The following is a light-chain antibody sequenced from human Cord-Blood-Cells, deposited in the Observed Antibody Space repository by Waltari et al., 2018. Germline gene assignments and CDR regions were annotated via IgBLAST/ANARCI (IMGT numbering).Light chain of an antibody. J-gene: IGKJ2*01. V-gene: IGKV3-15*01. CDR2: GAS. CDR1: QSVSSN. CDR3: KQYNNWPYT. Sequence: EIVMTQSPATLSVSPGERATLSCRASQSVSSNLAWYQQKPGQAPRLLIYGASTRATGIPARFSGSGSGTKFTLTISSLQSEDFAVYYCKQYNNWPYTFGQGTKLEIK.